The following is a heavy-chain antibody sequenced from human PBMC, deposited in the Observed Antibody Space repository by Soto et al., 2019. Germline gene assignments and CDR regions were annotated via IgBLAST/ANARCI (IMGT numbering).Heavy chain of an antibody. CDR1: GFSFSNCW. V-gene: IGHV3-74*01. D-gene: IGHD2-8*02. CDR3: ARNFNGGVPN. CDR2: VNTDGSIT. Sequence: EVQLVESGGGLVQPGGSLRLSCAASGFSFSNCWMHWVRQAPGKGPVWVSRVNTDGSITSYADSVKGRFTISRDNAKNTLYLQMTSLRAEDTAVYYCARNFNGGVPNWGQGTLVTVSS. J-gene: IGHJ4*02.